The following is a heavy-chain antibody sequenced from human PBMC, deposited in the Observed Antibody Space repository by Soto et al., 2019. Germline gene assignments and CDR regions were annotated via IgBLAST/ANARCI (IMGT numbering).Heavy chain of an antibody. CDR2: ISGDAGST. V-gene: IGHV3-23*01. CDR3: EITSGLTVTGTDY. Sequence: GGSLRLSCAASGFTFSNYAMSWVRQAPGKGLEWVSAISGDAGSTYFADSVKGRFTISRDNSKNTLYLQMNRLRADDTAVYYCEITSGLTVTGTDYWGQGTLVTVSS. CDR1: GFTFSNYA. J-gene: IGHJ4*02. D-gene: IGHD6-19*01.